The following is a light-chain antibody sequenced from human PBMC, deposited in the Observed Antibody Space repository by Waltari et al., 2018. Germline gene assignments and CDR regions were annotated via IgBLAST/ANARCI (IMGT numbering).Light chain of an antibody. CDR2: EVS. CDR1: SSDVAGYNY. Sequence: QSALTQPASVSGSPGQSITISCTGTSSDVAGYNYVPWYQQHPGKAPKLMIYEVSNRPAGVSNRFSGSKSGNTASMTISGLQAEDEAEYYCSSYTSSSTLEVFGGGTKLTVL. V-gene: IGLV2-14*01. CDR3: SSYTSSSTLEV. J-gene: IGLJ3*02.